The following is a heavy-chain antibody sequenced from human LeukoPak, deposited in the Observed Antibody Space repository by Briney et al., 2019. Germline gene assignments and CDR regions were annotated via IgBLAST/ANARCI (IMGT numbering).Heavy chain of an antibody. Sequence: GESLKFSCMGSGYIFSNYWIAGVRQMPGRGLGWMGVIYPGDADTRYSPSFQGQVTISADKSINPAYLQWSSLKASDTAVYYCARKSSPLWFGELLSHDFDYWGQGTLVSVS. CDR2: IYPGDADT. CDR3: ARKSSPLWFGELLSHDFDY. CDR1: GYIFSNYW. V-gene: IGHV5-51*01. J-gene: IGHJ4*02. D-gene: IGHD3-10*01.